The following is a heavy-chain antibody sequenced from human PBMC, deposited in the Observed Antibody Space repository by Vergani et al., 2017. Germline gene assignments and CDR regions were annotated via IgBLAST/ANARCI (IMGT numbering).Heavy chain of an antibody. V-gene: IGHV1-46*01. CDR3: ARGNYGGNRHYDLDY. CDR2: INPSGGST. CDR1: GYPFTSYY. Sequence: QVQLVQSGAEVKKPGASVKVSCKASGYPFTSYYMHWVRQAPGQGLEWMGIINPSGGSTSYAQKFQGRVTMTRDTSTSTVYMELSSLRSEDTAVYYCARGNYGGNRHYDLDYWGQGTLVTVSS. D-gene: IGHD4-23*01. J-gene: IGHJ4*02.